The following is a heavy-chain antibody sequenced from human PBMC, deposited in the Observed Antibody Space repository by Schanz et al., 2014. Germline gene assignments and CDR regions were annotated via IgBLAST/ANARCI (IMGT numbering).Heavy chain of an antibody. J-gene: IGHJ4*02. V-gene: IGHV3-33*01. Sequence: QVQLVESGGGVVQPGRSLRLSCVASGFTFSSYDVFWVRQAPGKGLEWVAVISYDGSFKNYADSVRGRITMSRDNSKNTMYLQINNLRADDTAVYYCARGGPAYYFDDWGQGTLVTGSS. CDR1: GFTFSSYD. CDR2: ISYDGSFK. CDR3: ARGGPAYYFDD.